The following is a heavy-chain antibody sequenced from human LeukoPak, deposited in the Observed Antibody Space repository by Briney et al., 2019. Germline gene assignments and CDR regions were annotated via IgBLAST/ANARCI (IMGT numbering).Heavy chain of an antibody. J-gene: IGHJ4*02. D-gene: IGHD3-22*01. CDR3: ARCSSGYYGDYYFDY. Sequence: PGGSLRLSCAASGFTFSDYYMSWIRQAPGKGLEWVSYISSSDSTIYYADSVKGRFTISRDNAKNSLYLQMNSLRAEDTAVYYCARCSSGYYGDYYFDYWGQGTLVTVSS. CDR2: ISSSDSTI. V-gene: IGHV3-11*01. CDR1: GFTFSDYY.